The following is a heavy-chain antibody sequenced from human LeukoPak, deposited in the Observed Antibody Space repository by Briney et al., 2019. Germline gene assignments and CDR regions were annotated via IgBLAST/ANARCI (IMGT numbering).Heavy chain of an antibody. CDR3: AKAPNYDFWSGNWFDP. V-gene: IGHV3-48*01. Sequence: GGSLRLSCEASGFTFSSYSMNWVRQAPGKGLEWISYISTSTTTIYYANSVKGRFTISRDNAKKSLYLQMNSLRAEDTAVYYCAKAPNYDFWSGNWFDPWGQGTLVTVSS. CDR1: GFTFSSYS. J-gene: IGHJ5*02. D-gene: IGHD3-3*01. CDR2: ISTSTTTI.